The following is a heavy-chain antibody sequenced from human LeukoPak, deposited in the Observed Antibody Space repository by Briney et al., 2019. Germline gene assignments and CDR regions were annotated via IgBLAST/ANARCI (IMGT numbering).Heavy chain of an antibody. CDR3: ARHNDYGNYGGIDY. CDR2: INWNGGST. V-gene: IGHV3-20*04. J-gene: IGHJ4*02. Sequence: GGSLRLSCAASGFTFDDDGMSWVRQAPGKGLEWVSGINWNGGSTGYADSVKGRFTISRDNAKNSLYLQMNSLRAEDTALYYCARHNDYGNYGGIDYWGQGTLVTVSS. CDR1: GFTFDDDG. D-gene: IGHD4-11*01.